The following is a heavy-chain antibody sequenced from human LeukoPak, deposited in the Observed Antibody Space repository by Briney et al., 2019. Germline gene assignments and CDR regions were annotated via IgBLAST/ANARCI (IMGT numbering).Heavy chain of an antibody. V-gene: IGHV4-39*07. J-gene: IGHJ3*02. Sequence: PSETLSLTCTVSGGSISSSSYYWGWIRQPPGKGLEWIGTIYYSGGTYYNPSLKSRITISVDTSRNHFSLRLSSVTAADTAVYYCASFDYYESSGSGEAFNIWGQGTMVTVSS. CDR3: ASFDYYESSGSGEAFNI. CDR1: GGSISSSSYY. D-gene: IGHD3-22*01. CDR2: IYYSGGT.